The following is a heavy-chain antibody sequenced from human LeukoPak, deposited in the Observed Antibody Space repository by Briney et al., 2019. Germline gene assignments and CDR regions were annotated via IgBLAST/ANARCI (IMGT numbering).Heavy chain of an antibody. CDR3: AGSSSWYSSFFGY. Sequence: PSETLSLTCAVYGGSFSASYWSWIRQPPNKGLEWIGEINHSGSTNYNPSLKSRVTISVDKSKNQFSLKLSSVTAADTAVYYCAGSSSWYSSFFGYWGQGTLVTVSS. D-gene: IGHD6-13*01. CDR2: INHSGST. CDR1: GGSFSASY. V-gene: IGHV4-34*01. J-gene: IGHJ4*02.